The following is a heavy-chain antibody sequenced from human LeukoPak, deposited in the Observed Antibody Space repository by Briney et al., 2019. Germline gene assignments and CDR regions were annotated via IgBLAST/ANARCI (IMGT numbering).Heavy chain of an antibody. J-gene: IGHJ6*03. Sequence: GGSLRLSCAASGFTFSSFAMSWVRQAPGEGLEWVSAISGSGGSTYYADSVKGRFTISRDNSKNTLYLQMNSLRAEDTAVYYCAKDTYYDFWSGYYTDYYYYYMDVWGKGTTVTVSS. CDR2: ISGSGGST. V-gene: IGHV3-23*01. CDR3: AKDTYYDFWSGYYTDYYYYYMDV. D-gene: IGHD3-3*01. CDR1: GFTFSSFA.